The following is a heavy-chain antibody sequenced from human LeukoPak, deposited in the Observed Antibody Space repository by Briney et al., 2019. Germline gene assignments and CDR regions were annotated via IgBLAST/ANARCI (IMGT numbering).Heavy chain of an antibody. CDR1: GGSISSGSYY. J-gene: IGHJ4*02. CDR3: ASEITYYYDSSGYYYYFDY. D-gene: IGHD3-22*01. V-gene: IGHV4-61*02. CDR2: IYTSGST. Sequence: SETLSLTCTVSGGSISSGSYYWSWIRQPAGKGLEWIGRIYTSGSTNYNPSLKSRVTISVDTSKNQFSLKLSSVTAADTAVYYCASEITYYYDSSGYYYYFDYWGQGTLVTVSS.